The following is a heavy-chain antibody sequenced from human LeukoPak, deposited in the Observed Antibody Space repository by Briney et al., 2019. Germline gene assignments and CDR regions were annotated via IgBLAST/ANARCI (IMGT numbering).Heavy chain of an antibody. CDR1: GSIFTTYW. J-gene: IGHJ4*02. V-gene: IGHV5-51*01. CDR2: IYPGDSDT. Sequence: GASLQISCKGSGSIFTTYWIGWVRQLPGKGLEWMGIIYPGDSDTIYSPSFQGQVTISADKSISTAYLQWSSLQASDTAIYYCARPNWGNTLDYWGQGTLVTVSS. CDR3: ARPNWGNTLDY. D-gene: IGHD7-27*01.